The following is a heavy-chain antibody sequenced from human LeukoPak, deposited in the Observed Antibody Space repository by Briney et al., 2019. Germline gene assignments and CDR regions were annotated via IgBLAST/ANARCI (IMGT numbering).Heavy chain of an antibody. Sequence: GESLKISGKGSGYRFTNYWIGWVRQMPGKGLEWMGIIYPGDSNTRYSPSFQGQVTISADKSINTAYVQWSSLKASDTAMYYCARRVVNNRNWYFNLWGRGTLVTVSS. CDR1: GYRFTNYW. CDR3: ARRVVNNRNWYFNL. CDR2: IYPGDSNT. J-gene: IGHJ2*01. D-gene: IGHD4-23*01. V-gene: IGHV5-51*01.